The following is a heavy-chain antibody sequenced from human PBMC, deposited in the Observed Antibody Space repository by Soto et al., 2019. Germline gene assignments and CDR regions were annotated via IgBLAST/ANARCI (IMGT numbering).Heavy chain of an antibody. CDR3: ASDWYYMDV. D-gene: IGHD2-21*01. CDR2: ISSGSSTI. Sequence: GGSLRLSCAASGFSFRSYAMNWVRQAPGKGLEWVSYISSGSSTIYYADSVKGRLTISRDNAKNSLYLQMNSLRAEDTAVYYCASDWYYMDVWGKGTTVTVSS. V-gene: IGHV3-48*01. J-gene: IGHJ6*03. CDR1: GFSFRSYA.